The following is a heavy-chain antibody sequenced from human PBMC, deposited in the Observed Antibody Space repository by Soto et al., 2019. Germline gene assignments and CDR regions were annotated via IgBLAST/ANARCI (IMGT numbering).Heavy chain of an antibody. D-gene: IGHD6-19*01. CDR1: GGTFSSYA. V-gene: IGHV1-69*06. CDR3: AIFIGEAGTLAWWFEP. Sequence: QVQLVQSGAEVKKPGSSVKVSCKASGGTFSSYAISWVRQAPGQGLEWMGGIIPIFGTANYAQKFRGRVTINAHKSRSTAHMELRSVRSEDTAVYYCAIFIGEAGTLAWWFEPWGQGTLVIVSS. CDR2: IIPIFGTA. J-gene: IGHJ5*02.